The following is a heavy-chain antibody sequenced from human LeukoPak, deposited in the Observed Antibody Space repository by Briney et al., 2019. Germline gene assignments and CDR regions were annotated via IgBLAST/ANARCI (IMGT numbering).Heavy chain of an antibody. Sequence: SETLSLTCTVSGGSISSYYWSWIRQTPGKGLEWIGYIYYSGSTNYNPSLKSRVTISVDTSKNQFSLKLSSVTAADTAVYYCAQSSGRRHYFDYWGQGTLVTVSS. CDR2: IYYSGST. CDR3: AQSSGRRHYFDY. D-gene: IGHD6-19*01. V-gene: IGHV4-59*01. J-gene: IGHJ4*02. CDR1: GGSISSYY.